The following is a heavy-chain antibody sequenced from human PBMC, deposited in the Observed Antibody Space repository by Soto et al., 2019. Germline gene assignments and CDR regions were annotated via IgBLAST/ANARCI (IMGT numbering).Heavy chain of an antibody. CDR1: GGCISSSNW. D-gene: IGHD2-2*01. CDR3: ARVVGGYYYGMDV. Sequence: QVQLQESGPGLVKPSGTLSLTCAVSGGCISSSNWWSWVRQPPGKGLEWIGEIYHSGSTNYNPSLTSRVTISVDKSKNQFSLKLSSVTAADTAVYYCARVVGGYYYGMDVWGQGTTVTVSS. CDR2: IYHSGST. J-gene: IGHJ6*02. V-gene: IGHV4-4*02.